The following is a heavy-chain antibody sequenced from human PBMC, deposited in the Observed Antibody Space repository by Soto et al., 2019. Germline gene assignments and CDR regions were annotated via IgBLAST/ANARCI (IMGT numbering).Heavy chain of an antibody. D-gene: IGHD3-22*01. CDR2: IYSVGTT. CDR3: ARNGDSSDYRGWFDP. V-gene: IGHV3-66*01. J-gene: IGHJ5*02. Sequence: EVKLVESGGGLVQPGGSLRLSCAASGFTVSSNYMSWVRQAPGKGLEWVSVIYSVGTTYYADCVKGRFTISRDNSKNTLYLQMNSLRAEDTAVYYCARNGDSSDYRGWFDPWGQGTLVTVSS. CDR1: GFTVSSNY.